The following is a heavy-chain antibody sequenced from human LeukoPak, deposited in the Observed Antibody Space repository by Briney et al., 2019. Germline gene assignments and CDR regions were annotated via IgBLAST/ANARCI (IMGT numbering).Heavy chain of an antibody. CDR2: IIPIFGTA. CDR3: ARGVGTLYCGGDCYSNWFDP. CDR1: GGTFGSYA. Sequence: SVKVSCKASGGTFGSYAISWVRQAPGQGLEWMGGIIPIFGTANYAQKFQGRVTITADESTSTAYMELSSLRSEDTAVYYCARGVGTLYCGGDCYSNWFDPWGQGTLVTVSS. D-gene: IGHD2-21*02. J-gene: IGHJ5*02. V-gene: IGHV1-69*13.